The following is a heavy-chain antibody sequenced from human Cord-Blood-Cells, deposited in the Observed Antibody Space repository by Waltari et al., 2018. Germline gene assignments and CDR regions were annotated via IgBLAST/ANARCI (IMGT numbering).Heavy chain of an antibody. V-gene: IGHV1-2*02. Sequence: QVQLVQSGAEVKKPGASVKVSCKASGYTFTGYYMHWVRQAPGQGLEWMGWINPNSGGTNDAQKFQGRVTMTRDTSISTAYMELGRLRSDDTAVYYCARDLGHWYFDLWGRGTLVTVSS. CDR3: ARDLGHWYFDL. J-gene: IGHJ2*01. CDR2: INPNSGGT. CDR1: GYTFTGYY.